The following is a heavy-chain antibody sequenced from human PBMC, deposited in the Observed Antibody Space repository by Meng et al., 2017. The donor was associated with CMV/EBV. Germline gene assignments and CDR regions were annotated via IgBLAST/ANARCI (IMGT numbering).Heavy chain of an antibody. Sequence: ASVKVSCKASGYTFTSYGISWVRQAPGQGLEWMGWISAYNGNTNYAQKLQGRVTMTTDTSTSTAYMELRSLRSDDTAVYYCAREGIRYPYYYGMDVWGQGTTVTVSS. D-gene: IGHD3-9*01. V-gene: IGHV1-18*01. CDR3: AREGIRYPYYYGMDV. CDR2: ISAYNGNT. J-gene: IGHJ6*02. CDR1: GYTFTSYG.